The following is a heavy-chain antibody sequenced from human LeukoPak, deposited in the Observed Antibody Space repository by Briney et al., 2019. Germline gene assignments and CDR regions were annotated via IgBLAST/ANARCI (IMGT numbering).Heavy chain of an antibody. J-gene: IGHJ5*02. D-gene: IGHD1-26*01. V-gene: IGHV1-2*06. Sequence: WASVKVSCKASGYTFTSYGISWVRQAPGQGLEWMGRINPNSGGTNYAQKFQGRVTMTRDTSISTAYMELSRLRSDDTAVYYCARGLRSNNWFDPWGQGTLVTVSS. CDR3: ARGLRSNNWFDP. CDR2: INPNSGGT. CDR1: GYTFTSYG.